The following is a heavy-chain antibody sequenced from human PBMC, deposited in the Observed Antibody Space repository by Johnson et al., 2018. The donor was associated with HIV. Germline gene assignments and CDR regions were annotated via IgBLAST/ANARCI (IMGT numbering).Heavy chain of an antibody. CDR2: IYSGDST. Sequence: EKLVESGGGLIQPGGSLRLSCAASGFTVIGNYMSWVRQAPGKGLDWVSVIYSGDSTYYADSVTGRFTLSRDNSKNTLYLQMNSLRAEDTAVYYCARVGGIAVAPNDAFDIWGQGTMVTVSS. V-gene: IGHV3-53*01. J-gene: IGHJ3*02. D-gene: IGHD6-19*01. CDR1: GFTVIGNY. CDR3: ARVGGIAVAPNDAFDI.